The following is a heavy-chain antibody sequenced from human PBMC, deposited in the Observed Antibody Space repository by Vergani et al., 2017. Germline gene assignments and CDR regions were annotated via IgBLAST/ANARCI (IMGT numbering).Heavy chain of an antibody. CDR3: ARIVVVVAEEIDAFGI. Sequence: EVQLVQSGAEVKTPGESLKISCKGSGYSFTSYWIGWVRQMPGKGLEWMGIIYPGDSDTRYSPSFQGQVTISADKSISTAYLQWGSLKASDTAMYYCARIVVVVAEEIDAFGIWGQGTMVTVSS. CDR1: GYSFTSYW. D-gene: IGHD2-15*01. CDR2: IYPGDSDT. V-gene: IGHV5-51*03. J-gene: IGHJ3*02.